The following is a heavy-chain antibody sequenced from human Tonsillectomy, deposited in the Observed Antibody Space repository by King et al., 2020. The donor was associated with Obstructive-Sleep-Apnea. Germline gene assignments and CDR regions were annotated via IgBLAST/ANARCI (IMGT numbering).Heavy chain of an antibody. D-gene: IGHD5-18*01. Sequence: VQLVESGGVVVQPGGSLRLSCAASGFTFDDYTMHWFRQAPGKGLEWVSFISGAGVSTYYADSVKGRCTISSENNKNSLYLQMNSMITEDTALNYCSKSKTAMVSPPGYWGQGTLVTVSS. CDR2: ISGAGVST. CDR3: SKSKTAMVSPPGY. J-gene: IGHJ4*02. V-gene: IGHV3-43*01. CDR1: GFTFDDYT.